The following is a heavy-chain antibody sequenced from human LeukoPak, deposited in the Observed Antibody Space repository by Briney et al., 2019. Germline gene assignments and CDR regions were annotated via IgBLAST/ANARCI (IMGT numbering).Heavy chain of an antibody. CDR2: INHSGST. CDR1: GGSFSGYY. V-gene: IGHV4-34*01. Sequence: PSETLSLTCAVYGGSFSGYYWSWIRQPPGKGLEWIGEINHSGSTNYNPSLKSRVTISVDTSKNQFSLKLSSVTAADTAVYYCARVSTGGHFDYWGQGTLVTVSS. D-gene: IGHD4-23*01. J-gene: IGHJ4*02. CDR3: ARVSTGGHFDY.